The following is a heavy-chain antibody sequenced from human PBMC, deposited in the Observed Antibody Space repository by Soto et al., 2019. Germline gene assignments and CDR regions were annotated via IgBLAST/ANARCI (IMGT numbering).Heavy chain of an antibody. CDR2: IIPILGIA. CDR1: GGTFSSYT. CDR3: ARDLSITSLGRNGMDV. Sequence: SVKVSCKASGGTFSSYTISWVRQAPGQGLEWMGRIIPILGIANYAQKFQGRVTITADKSTSTAYMELSSLRSEDTAVYYCARDLSITSLGRNGMDVWGQGTTVNVS. D-gene: IGHD3-10*01. V-gene: IGHV1-69*04. J-gene: IGHJ6*02.